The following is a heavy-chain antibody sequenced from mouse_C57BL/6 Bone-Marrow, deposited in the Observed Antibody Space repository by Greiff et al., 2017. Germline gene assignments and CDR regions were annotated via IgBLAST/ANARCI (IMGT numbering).Heavy chain of an antibody. D-gene: IGHD1-1*01. CDR3: ARSIYYGSSLDY. CDR2: IDPSDSYT. Sequence: QVQLQQPGAELVMPGASVKLSCKASGYTFTSYWMHWVKQRPGPGLEWIGEIDPSDSYTNYNQKFKGKSTLTVDKSSSTAYMQLSSLTSEDSAVYYCARSIYYGSSLDYWGQGTTLTVSS. J-gene: IGHJ2*01. V-gene: IGHV1-69*01. CDR1: GYTFTSYW.